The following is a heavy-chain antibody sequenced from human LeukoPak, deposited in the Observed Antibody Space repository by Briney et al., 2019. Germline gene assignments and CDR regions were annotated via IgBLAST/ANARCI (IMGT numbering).Heavy chain of an antibody. D-gene: IGHD3-10*01. V-gene: IGHV3-48*03. Sequence: GGSLRLSCAASGFTFSSYEMNWVRQAPGKGLEWVSYISSSGSTIYYADSVKGRFTISRDSAKNSLYLQMNSLRAEDTAVYYCARTPGSGSYLYYFDYWGQGTLVTVSS. CDR2: ISSSGSTI. CDR1: GFTFSSYE. J-gene: IGHJ4*02. CDR3: ARTPGSGSYLYYFDY.